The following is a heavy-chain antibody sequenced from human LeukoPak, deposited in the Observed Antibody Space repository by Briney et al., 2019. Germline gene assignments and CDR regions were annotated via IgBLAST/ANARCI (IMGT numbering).Heavy chain of an antibody. CDR2: ISHEGSSQ. CDR1: GFSFGSYG. CDR3: ARTREQWQVLDY. D-gene: IGHD6-19*01. Sequence: GGSLRLSCAASGFSFGSYGMHWVRQAPGKGLEWLAVISHEGSSQYYADSVKGRFTVSRDNSKNMVYLQMNSLRDEDTAVYYCARTREQWQVLDYWGQGTLVTVSS. J-gene: IGHJ4*02. V-gene: IGHV3-30*03.